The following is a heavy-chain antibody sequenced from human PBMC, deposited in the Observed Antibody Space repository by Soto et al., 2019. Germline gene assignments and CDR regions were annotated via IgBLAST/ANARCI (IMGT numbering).Heavy chain of an antibody. CDR3: ARSVAVAGLDY. CDR2: ISYDGNKK. J-gene: IGHJ4*02. D-gene: IGHD6-19*01. V-gene: IGHV3-30-3*01. Sequence: QVQLVESGGGVVQPGRSLRLSCAASGFTLSSYSMHWVRQAPGKGLEWVGVISYDGNKKYYRDSVKGRFSISRDTSNNTVHLQMNSLRPHDTAVYYCARSVAVAGLDYWGQGSLVTVSS. CDR1: GFTLSSYS.